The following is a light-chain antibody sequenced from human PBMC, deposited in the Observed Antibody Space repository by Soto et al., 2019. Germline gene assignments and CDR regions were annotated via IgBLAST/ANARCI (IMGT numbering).Light chain of an antibody. CDR3: CTYAGSYLWV. Sequence: QSALTQPRSVSGSPGQSVTISCTGTSSDIGSYNYVSWYQQHPGKAPKLMIYDVSKRPSGVPDRFSDSKSGNTASLTISGLQTEDEAAYYCCTYAGSYLWVFGGGTKLTVL. J-gene: IGLJ3*02. V-gene: IGLV2-11*01. CDR2: DVS. CDR1: SSDIGSYNY.